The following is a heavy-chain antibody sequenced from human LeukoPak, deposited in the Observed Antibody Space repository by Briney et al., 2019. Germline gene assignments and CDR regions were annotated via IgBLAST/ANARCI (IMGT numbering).Heavy chain of an antibody. J-gene: IGHJ6*02. CDR1: GFTFSSYS. CDR3: AKLEWLSYGMDV. CDR2: ISGSGGST. V-gene: IGHV3-23*01. D-gene: IGHD3-3*01. Sequence: GGSLRLSCAASGFTFSSYSMNWVRQAPGKGLEWVSAISGSGGSTYYADSVKGRFTISRDNSKNTLYLQMNSLRAEDTAVYYCAKLEWLSYGMDVWGQGTTVTVSS.